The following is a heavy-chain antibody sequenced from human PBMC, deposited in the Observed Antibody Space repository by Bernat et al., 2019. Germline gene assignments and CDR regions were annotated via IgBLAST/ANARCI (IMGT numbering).Heavy chain of an antibody. CDR3: ASPTAAGTIAFDI. CDR1: GYIFNSYG. Sequence: QVQVVQSGAEVKKPGASVKVSCKASGYIFNSYGISWVRQAPGQGLEWMGWISADNGNIKYAQKFQGRVTMTTDTSTSTAYMELRSLRSDDTAVYYCASPTAAGTIAFDIWGQGTMVTVSS. CDR2: ISADNGNI. D-gene: IGHD6-19*01. J-gene: IGHJ3*02. V-gene: IGHV1-18*01.